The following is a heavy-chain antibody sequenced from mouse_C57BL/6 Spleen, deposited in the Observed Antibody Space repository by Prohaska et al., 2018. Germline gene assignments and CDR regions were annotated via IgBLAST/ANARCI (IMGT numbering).Heavy chain of an antibody. CDR2: INYDGSST. CDR3: ARGGGGFAY. J-gene: IGHJ3*01. CDR1: GFTFSYYY. V-gene: IGHV5-16*01. D-gene: IGHD1-1*02. Sequence: GFTFSYYYMTCVRQVPEKGLEWAANINYDGSSTYYLDSLKSRFIISRDNAKNILYLQMSSLKSEDTATYYCARGGGGFAYWGQGTLVTVSA.